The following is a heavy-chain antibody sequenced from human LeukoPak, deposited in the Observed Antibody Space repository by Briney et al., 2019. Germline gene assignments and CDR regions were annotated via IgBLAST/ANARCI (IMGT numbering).Heavy chain of an antibody. CDR2: ISRSGDRT. J-gene: IGHJ3*02. CDR1: GFTFSTYA. D-gene: IGHD6-13*01. CDR3: AKFVDYSSSWYGAFDI. V-gene: IGHV3-23*01. Sequence: PGGSLRLACAASGFTFSTYAMSWVRQAPGKGLEWVSAISRSGDRTYYADSVKGRFTISRDNSKNTLSLQMNSLRAEDTAVYHCAKFVDYSSSWYGAFDIWGQGTMVTVFS.